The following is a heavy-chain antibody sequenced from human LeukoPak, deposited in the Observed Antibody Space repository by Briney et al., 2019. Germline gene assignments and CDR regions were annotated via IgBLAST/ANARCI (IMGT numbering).Heavy chain of an antibody. CDR2: ISGSGAYT. CDR1: GFTFISYA. V-gene: IGHV3-23*01. CDR3: AKDLWFGELRGTYDY. Sequence: PGGSLRLSCAASGFTFISYAMSWVRQAPGKGLEWVSAISGSGAYTYYADSVKGRFTISRDNSKNTLYLQMNSLTAEDTAVYYCAKDLWFGELRGTYDYWGQGTLVTVSS. J-gene: IGHJ4*02. D-gene: IGHD3-10*01.